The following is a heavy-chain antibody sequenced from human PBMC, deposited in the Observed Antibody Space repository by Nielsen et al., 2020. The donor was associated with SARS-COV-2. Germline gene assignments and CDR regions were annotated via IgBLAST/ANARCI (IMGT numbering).Heavy chain of an antibody. J-gene: IGHJ4*02. CDR2: ISSSSSYI. V-gene: IGHV3-21*01. Sequence: GGSLRLSCAASGFTFSSYSMNWVRQAPGKGLEWVSSISSSSSYIYYADSVKGRFTISRDNAKNSLYLQMNSLRAEDTAVYYCARGHVDIVATTLADYWGQGTLVTVSS. CDR3: ARGHVDIVATTLADY. D-gene: IGHD5-12*01. CDR1: GFTFSSYS.